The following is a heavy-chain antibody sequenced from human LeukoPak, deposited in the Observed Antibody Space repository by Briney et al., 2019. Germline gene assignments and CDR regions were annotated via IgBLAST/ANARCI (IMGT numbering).Heavy chain of an antibody. D-gene: IGHD1-14*01. CDR1: GLTFSDFG. CDR3: TRDRTWGGAWEPVSY. CDR2: IRSKTYGGTI. Sequence: PGGSLRLSCTGSGLTFSDFGLSWFRQAPGKGLEWVGFIRSKTYGGTIEYAASVKGRFTISRDDSKSIAYLQMNSLKTEDTAVYYCTRDRTWGGAWEPVSYWGQGTLVTVSS. J-gene: IGHJ4*02. V-gene: IGHV3-49*03.